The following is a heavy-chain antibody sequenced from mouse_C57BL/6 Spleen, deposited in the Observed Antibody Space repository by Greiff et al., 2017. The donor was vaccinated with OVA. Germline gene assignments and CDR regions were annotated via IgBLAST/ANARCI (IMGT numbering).Heavy chain of an antibody. D-gene: IGHD1-1*01. V-gene: IGHV1-81*01. CDR3: ARGGTTVERGYFDY. J-gene: IGHJ2*01. CDR1: GYTFTSYG. CDR2: IYPRSGNT. Sequence: VQLVESGAELARPGASVKLSCKASGYTFTSYGISWVKQRTGQGLEWIGEIYPRSGNTYYNEKFKGKATLTADKSSSTAYMELRSLTSEDSAVYFCARGGTTVERGYFDYWGQGTTLTVSS.